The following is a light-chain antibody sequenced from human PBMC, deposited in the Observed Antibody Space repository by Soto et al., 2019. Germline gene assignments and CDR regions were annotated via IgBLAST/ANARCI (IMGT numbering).Light chain of an antibody. J-gene: IGLJ2*01. CDR2: DGS. CDR1: SSDVGSYNL. Sequence: QSALTQPASVSGSPGQSITISCTGTSSDVGSYNLVSWYQQHPGKAPKLMIYDGSKRPSGVSNRFSGSKSGNTASLTISGLQAEDKADYYCCSYAGSSTFAVFGGGTKLTVL. CDR3: CSYAGSSTFAV. V-gene: IGLV2-23*03.